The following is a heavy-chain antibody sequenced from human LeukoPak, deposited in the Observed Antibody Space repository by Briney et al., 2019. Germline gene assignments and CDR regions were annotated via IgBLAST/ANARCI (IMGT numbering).Heavy chain of an antibody. CDR1: GFTFSSYG. CDR3: AKDSMTTVTPVPGMDV. CDR2: IWYDGSNK. Sequence: GRSLRLSCAASGFTFSSYGMHWVRQAPGKGLEWVAVIWYDGSNKYYADSVKGRFTISRDNSKNTLYLQMNSLRAEDTAVYYCAKDSMTTVTPVPGMDVWGQGTTVTVSS. V-gene: IGHV3-33*06. J-gene: IGHJ6*02. D-gene: IGHD4-17*01.